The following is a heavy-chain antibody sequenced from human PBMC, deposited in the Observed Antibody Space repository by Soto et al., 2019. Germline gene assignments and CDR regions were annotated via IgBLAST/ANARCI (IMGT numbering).Heavy chain of an antibody. CDR1: GFTFSSYA. V-gene: IGHV3-23*01. Sequence: EVQLLESGGGLVQPGGSLRLSCAASGFTFSSYAMSWVRQAPGKGLEWVSAISGSGGSTYYADSVKGRFTISRDNSKNTLYLQMNSLRAEDTAVYYCAEGFRGLGAFDIWGQGTMVTVSS. J-gene: IGHJ3*02. CDR3: AEGFRGLGAFDI. D-gene: IGHD3-9*01. CDR2: ISGSGGST.